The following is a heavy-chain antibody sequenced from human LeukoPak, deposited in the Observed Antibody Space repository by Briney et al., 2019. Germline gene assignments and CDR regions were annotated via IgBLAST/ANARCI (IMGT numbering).Heavy chain of an antibody. J-gene: IGHJ4*02. CDR2: ISSSGGTI. CDR3: ARNYYDSGGYYFDY. V-gene: IGHV3-48*03. Sequence: PGGSLRLSCAASGSTFSSYEMNWVRQAPGKGLEWVSYISSSGGTIYYADSVKGRFTISRDNAKNSLYLQMNSLRAEDTAVYYCARNYYDSGGYYFDYWGQGTLVTVSS. D-gene: IGHD3-22*01. CDR1: GSTFSSYE.